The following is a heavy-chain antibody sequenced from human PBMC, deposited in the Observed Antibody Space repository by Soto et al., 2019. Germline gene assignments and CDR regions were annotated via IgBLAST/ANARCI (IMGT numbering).Heavy chain of an antibody. CDR1: GGTFSSYA. CDR2: IIPIFGTA. V-gene: IGHV1-69*13. CDR3: ARDETGVAVPAGLFTPVY. Sequence: ASVKVSCKASGGTFSSYAISWVRQAPGQGLEWMGGIIPIFGTANYAQKFQGRVTITADESTSTAYMELSSLRSEDTAVYYCARDETGVAVPAGLFTPVYWGQGTRVTVSS. J-gene: IGHJ4*02. D-gene: IGHD2-2*01.